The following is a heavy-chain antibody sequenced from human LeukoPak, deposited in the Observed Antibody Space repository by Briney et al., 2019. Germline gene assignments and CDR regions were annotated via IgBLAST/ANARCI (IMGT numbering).Heavy chain of an antibody. Sequence: PSETLSLTCTVSGGSISSSSYYWGWIRQPPGKGLEWIGSIYYSGSTYYNPSLKSRVTISVDTSKNQFSLKLSSVTAADTAVYYCARLLMSNSFIAAAGYFDYWGQGTLVTVSS. D-gene: IGHD6-13*01. CDR3: ARLLMSNSFIAAAGYFDY. CDR1: GGSISSSSYY. J-gene: IGHJ4*02. V-gene: IGHV4-39*01. CDR2: IYYSGST.